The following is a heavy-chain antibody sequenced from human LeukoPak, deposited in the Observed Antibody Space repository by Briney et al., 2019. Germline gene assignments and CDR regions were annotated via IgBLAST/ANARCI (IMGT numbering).Heavy chain of an antibody. CDR3: GRGDKSFNP. CDR2: INPNSGDT. V-gene: IGHV1-2*02. Sequence: GASVKVSCKASGYTFTGYYIHWLRQAPAQRLEWMGCINPNSGDTNYAQKFQDRFTMTRDTSISTAYMELNSLRSDDTAVYYCGRGDKSFNPWGQGTLVTVSS. J-gene: IGHJ5*02. CDR1: GYTFTGYY.